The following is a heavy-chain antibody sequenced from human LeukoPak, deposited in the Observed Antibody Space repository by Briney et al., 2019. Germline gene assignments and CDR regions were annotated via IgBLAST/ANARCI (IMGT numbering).Heavy chain of an antibody. J-gene: IGHJ4*02. CDR3: ARGIVVDSFDY. Sequence: SETLSLTCTVPGGSISSGSYYWSWIRQPAGKGLEWIGRIYTSGSTNYNPSLKSRVTISVDTSKNQFSLKLSSVTAADTAVYYCARGIVVDSFDYWGQGTLVTVSS. CDR1: GGSISSGSYY. V-gene: IGHV4-61*02. CDR2: IYTSGST. D-gene: IGHD3-22*01.